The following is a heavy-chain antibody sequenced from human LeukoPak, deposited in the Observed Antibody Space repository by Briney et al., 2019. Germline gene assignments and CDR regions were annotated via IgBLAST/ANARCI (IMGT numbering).Heavy chain of an antibody. Sequence: KSSETLSLTCAVYGGSFSGYYWSWIRQPPGKGLEWIGEINHSGSTNYNPSLKSRVTISVDTSKNQFSLKLSSVTAADTAVYYCARGRVERYCSGGSCSRTGNWFDPWGQGTLVTVSS. D-gene: IGHD2-15*01. CDR3: ARGRVERYCSGGSCSRTGNWFDP. CDR1: GGSFSGYY. V-gene: IGHV4-34*01. J-gene: IGHJ5*02. CDR2: INHSGST.